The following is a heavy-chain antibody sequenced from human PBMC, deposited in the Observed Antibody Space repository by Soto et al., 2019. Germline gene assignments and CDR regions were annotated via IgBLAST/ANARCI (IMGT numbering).Heavy chain of an antibody. CDR2: ISWNSGSI. V-gene: IGHV3-9*01. CDR3: AKGLAAAADYGIDV. J-gene: IGHJ6*02. CDR1: GFTFDDYA. D-gene: IGHD6-13*01. Sequence: EVQLVESGGGLVQPGRSLRLSCAASGFTFDDYAMHWVRQAPGKGLEWVSGISWNSGSIGYADSVKGRFTISRDNAKNSLYLHMNSLRAEDTALYYCAKGLAAAADYGIDVWGQGTTVTVSS.